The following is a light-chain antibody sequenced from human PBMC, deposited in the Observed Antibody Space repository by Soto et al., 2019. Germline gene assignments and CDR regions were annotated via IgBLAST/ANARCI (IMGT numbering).Light chain of an antibody. Sequence: QLVLTQPPSVSGAPGQMFTISCTGSSSNIGAGYDVHWYQQLPGTAPKLLIYGDINRPSGVPDRFSGSKSGTSASLAITGLQAEDEADYSCQSYDSSLSGFYVFGTGTKLTVL. V-gene: IGLV1-40*01. CDR1: SSNIGAGYD. J-gene: IGLJ1*01. CDR3: QSYDSSLSGFYV. CDR2: GDI.